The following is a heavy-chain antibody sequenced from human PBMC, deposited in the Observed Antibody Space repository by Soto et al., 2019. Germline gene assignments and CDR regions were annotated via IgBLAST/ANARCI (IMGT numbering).Heavy chain of an antibody. CDR1: GFTFSSYA. Sequence: QVQLVESGGGVVQPGRSLRLSCAASGFTFSSYAMHWVRQAPGKGLEWVAVISYDGSNKYYADSVKGRFTISRDNSKNTLYLQMNSLRAEDTAVYYCARPEGSGYWGWFDPWGQGTLVTVSS. CDR3: ARPEGSGYWGWFDP. CDR2: ISYDGSNK. V-gene: IGHV3-30-3*01. J-gene: IGHJ5*02. D-gene: IGHD3-22*01.